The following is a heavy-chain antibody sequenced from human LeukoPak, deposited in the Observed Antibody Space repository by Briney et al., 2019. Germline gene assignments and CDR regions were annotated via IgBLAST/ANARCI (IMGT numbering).Heavy chain of an antibody. CDR2: IYSGGST. Sequence: GGSLRLSCAASGFTVSSNYMSWVRQAPGKGLEWVSVIYSGGSTYYADSVKGRFTISRDNSKNTLYLQMNSLRAEDTAVYYCAKDRPQQWLNAFDIWGQGTMVTVSS. V-gene: IGHV3-66*01. D-gene: IGHD6-19*01. J-gene: IGHJ3*02. CDR1: GFTVSSNY. CDR3: AKDRPQQWLNAFDI.